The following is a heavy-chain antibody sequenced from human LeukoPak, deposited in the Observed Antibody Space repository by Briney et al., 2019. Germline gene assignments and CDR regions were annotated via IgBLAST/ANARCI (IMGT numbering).Heavy chain of an antibody. Sequence: ASVKVSCKASGYTFTSYYMHWVRQAPGQGLEWMGIINPSGGSTSYAQKFQGRVTMTRDTSTSTVYMELSGLRSEDTAVYYCARAGRGAVAEPDFDYWGQGTLVTVSS. CDR2: INPSGGST. J-gene: IGHJ4*02. CDR3: ARAGRGAVAEPDFDY. CDR1: GYTFTSYY. V-gene: IGHV1-46*01. D-gene: IGHD6-19*01.